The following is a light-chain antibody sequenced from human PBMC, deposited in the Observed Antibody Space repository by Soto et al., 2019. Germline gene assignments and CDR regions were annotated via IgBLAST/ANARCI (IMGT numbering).Light chain of an antibody. V-gene: IGLV1-40*01. CDR1: NSNIGAGYD. CDR2: ASS. CDR3: QSYDNSLSAYV. J-gene: IGLJ1*01. Sequence: QSVLTQPPSVSGAPGQRVTISCTGSNSNIGAGYDVHWYRQLPGTAPKLLINASSNRPSGVPDRFSGSKSGTSASLAITGLQAEDEADYYCQSYDNSLSAYVFGTGTKVTVL.